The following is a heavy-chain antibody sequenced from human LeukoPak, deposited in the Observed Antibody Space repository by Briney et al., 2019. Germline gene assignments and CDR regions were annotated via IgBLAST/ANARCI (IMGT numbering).Heavy chain of an antibody. CDR3: AREAPYYYDSSGYYYRSGLMTN. J-gene: IGHJ4*02. D-gene: IGHD3-22*01. Sequence: ASVKVSCKASGYTFTSYDINWVRQATGQGLEWMGWMNPNSGNTGYAQKFQGRVTMTRNTSISTAYMALSSLRSEDTAVYYCAREAPYYYDSSGYYYRSGLMTNWGQGTLVTVSS. CDR2: MNPNSGNT. CDR1: GYTFTSYD. V-gene: IGHV1-8*01.